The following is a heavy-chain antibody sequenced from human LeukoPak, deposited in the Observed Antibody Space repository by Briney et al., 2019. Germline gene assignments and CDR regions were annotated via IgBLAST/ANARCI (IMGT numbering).Heavy chain of an antibody. J-gene: IGHJ4*02. CDR1: GGSISSYY. CDR2: IYYSGST. CDR3: ARVCYDFWSGHPYYFDY. Sequence: PSETLSLTCTVSGGSISSYYWSWIRQPPGKGLEWIGYIYYSGSTNYNPSLKGRVTISVDTSKNQFSLKLSSVTAADTAVYYCARVCYDFWSGHPYYFDYWGQGTLVTVSS. D-gene: IGHD3-3*01. V-gene: IGHV4-59*01.